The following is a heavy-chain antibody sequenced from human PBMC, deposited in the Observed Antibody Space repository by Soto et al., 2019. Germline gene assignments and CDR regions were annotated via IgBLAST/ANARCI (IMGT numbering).Heavy chain of an antibody. V-gene: IGHV4-39*01. Sequence: QLQLQESGPGLVKPSETLSLTCSVSGDSINSDTYYWGWIRQPPGKGLEWIGSIYYRVNTYYNPSLNTRVTISLAKSKSQFSPKLNSVTAADSAVYFCARLEGLATISYYFDYWGQGTLVTGSS. CDR3: ARLEGLATISYYFDY. CDR2: IYYRVNT. CDR1: GDSINSDTYY. D-gene: IGHD3-9*01. J-gene: IGHJ4*02.